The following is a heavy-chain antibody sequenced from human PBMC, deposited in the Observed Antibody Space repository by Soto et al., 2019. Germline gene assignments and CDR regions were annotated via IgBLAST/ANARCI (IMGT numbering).Heavy chain of an antibody. J-gene: IGHJ4*01. CDR2: IYYSGST. CDR3: ASLQVPGNFDY. D-gene: IGHD6-13*01. Sequence: PSETLSLTCTVSGGSISSYYWSWIRQPPGKGLEWIGYIYYSGSTNYNPSLKSRVTISVDTSKNQFSLKLSSVTAADTAMYYCASLQVPGNFDYWGHGTLVTVSS. CDR1: GGSISSYY. V-gene: IGHV4-59*08.